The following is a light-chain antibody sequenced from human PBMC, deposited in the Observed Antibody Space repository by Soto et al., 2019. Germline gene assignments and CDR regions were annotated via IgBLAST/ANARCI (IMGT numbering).Light chain of an antibody. CDR1: QSVSSN. CDR3: QQYDSYYT. J-gene: IGKJ2*01. Sequence: EIVMTQSPATLSVSPGERATLSCRASQSVSSNLAWYQQKPGQAPRLLIYGPSTRATGVPARFSGSGSGTEFTLTINSLQPDDFATYYCQQYDSYYTVGQGTKV. V-gene: IGKV3-15*01. CDR2: GPS.